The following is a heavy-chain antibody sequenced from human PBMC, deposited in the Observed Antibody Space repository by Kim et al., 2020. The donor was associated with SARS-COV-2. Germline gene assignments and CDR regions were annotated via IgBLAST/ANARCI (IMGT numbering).Heavy chain of an antibody. V-gene: IGHV4-39*01. CDR2: IYYSGST. CDR3: ARHPESTFTFFGVVIRHPFDY. Sequence: SETLSLTCTVSGGSISSSSYYWGWIRQPPGKGLEWIGSIYYSGSTYYNPSLKSRVTISVDTSKNQFSLKLSSVTAADTAVYYCARHPESTFTFFGVVIRHPFDYGRKGNLVSVSS. CDR1: GGSISSSSYY. D-gene: IGHD3-3*01. J-gene: IGHJ4*02.